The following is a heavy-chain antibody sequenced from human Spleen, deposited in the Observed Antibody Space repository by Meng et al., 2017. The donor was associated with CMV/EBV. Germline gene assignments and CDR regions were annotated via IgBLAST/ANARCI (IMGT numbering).Heavy chain of an antibody. V-gene: IGHV3-53*05. CDR3: ASAGGITREIHY. Sequence: GGSLRLSCAASGFTVSSNYMSWVRQAPGKGLEWVSVIYSGGSTSYAQKFQGRVTMTRDTSTSTVYMELSSLRSEDTAVYYCASAGGITREIHYWGQGTLVTVSS. D-gene: IGHD3-10*01. CDR2: IYSGGST. J-gene: IGHJ4*02. CDR1: GFTVSSNY.